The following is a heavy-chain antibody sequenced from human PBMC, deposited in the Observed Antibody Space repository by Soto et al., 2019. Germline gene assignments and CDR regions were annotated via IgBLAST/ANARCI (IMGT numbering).Heavy chain of an antibody. CDR2: INPSGGST. CDR1: GYTFTSYY. Sequence: ASVKVSCKASGYTFTSYYMHWVRQAPGQGLEWMGIINPSGGSTSYAQKFQGRVTMTRDTSTSTVYMELSSLRSEDTAVYYCARSTADYDILTGYGYWGQGTLVTVSS. V-gene: IGHV1-46*01. CDR3: ARSTADYDILTGYGY. D-gene: IGHD3-9*01. J-gene: IGHJ4*02.